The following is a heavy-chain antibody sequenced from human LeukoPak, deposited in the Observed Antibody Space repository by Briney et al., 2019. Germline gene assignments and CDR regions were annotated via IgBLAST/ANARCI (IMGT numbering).Heavy chain of an antibody. Sequence: PSETLSLTCSVSGDSLSSGAYSWNWIRQPPGKGLEWIGYIYHSGNTNYNPSLKSRVAISLDKSSNQFSLRLTSVTAADTAMYFCAREEMPGKFDYWGQGSLVTVSS. V-gene: IGHV4-30-2*01. CDR3: AREEMPGKFDY. J-gene: IGHJ4*02. CDR1: GDSLSSGAYS. D-gene: IGHD5-24*01. CDR2: IYHSGNT.